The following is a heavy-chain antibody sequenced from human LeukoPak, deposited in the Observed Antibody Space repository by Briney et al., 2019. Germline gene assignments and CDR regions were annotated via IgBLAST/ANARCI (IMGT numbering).Heavy chain of an antibody. CDR1: GGSISSGDYY. D-gene: IGHD2-2*01. CDR3: ASIVVVSAAIDY. Sequence: SQTLSLTCTVSGGSISSGDYYWSWISQPPGKGLEWIGYIYYSGSTYYNPSLKSRVTISVNTSKNQFSLKLSSVTAADTAVYYCASIVVVSAAIDYWGQGTLVTVSS. CDR2: IYYSGST. V-gene: IGHV4-30-4*01. J-gene: IGHJ4*02.